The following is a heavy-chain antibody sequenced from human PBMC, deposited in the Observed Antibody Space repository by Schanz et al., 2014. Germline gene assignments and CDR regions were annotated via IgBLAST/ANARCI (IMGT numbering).Heavy chain of an antibody. J-gene: IGHJ4*02. V-gene: IGHV1-69*04. D-gene: IGHD4-17*01. CDR3: ARIIDGDYLY. CDR2: IIPPLRQT. Sequence: QVRLVQSGAEVKKPGSSVKVSCKSSGATFNSYAFGWVRQAPGQGFEWVGSIIPPLRQTRYAQKFEERVIIPAATSTTTVYMDLASLTSDDTAVYFCARIIDGDYLYWGQGTLVTVSS. CDR1: GATFNSYA.